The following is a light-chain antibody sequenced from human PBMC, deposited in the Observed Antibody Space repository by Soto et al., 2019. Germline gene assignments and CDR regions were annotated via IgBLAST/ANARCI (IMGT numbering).Light chain of an antibody. Sequence: DIVMTQSPDSLAVSLGERATINCKSSQSVLYSSNNKNYLAWYQQKPGQPPKLLIYWASTRESGVPDRFSGSGSGTDFTLTISSLQAGDVAVYYCQQYYSTPPTFGGGTKVEIK. V-gene: IGKV4-1*01. CDR2: WAS. CDR3: QQYYSTPPT. CDR1: QSVLYSSNNKNY. J-gene: IGKJ4*01.